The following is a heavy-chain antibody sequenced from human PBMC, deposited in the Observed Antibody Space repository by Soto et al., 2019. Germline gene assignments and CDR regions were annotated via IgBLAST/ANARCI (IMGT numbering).Heavy chain of an antibody. V-gene: IGHV3-23*01. J-gene: IGHJ6*03. Sequence: GESLKISCAASGFTFSSYAMSWVRQAPGKGLEWVSAISGSGGSTYYADSVKGRFTISRDNSKNTLYLQMNSLRAEDTAVYYCLSAEYYYYMDVWGKGTTVTVSS. D-gene: IGHD3-3*01. CDR2: ISGSGGST. CDR1: GFTFSSYA. CDR3: LSAEYYYYMDV.